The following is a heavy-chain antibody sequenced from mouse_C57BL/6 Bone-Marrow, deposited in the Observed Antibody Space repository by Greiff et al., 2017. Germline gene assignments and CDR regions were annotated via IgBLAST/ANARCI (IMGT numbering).Heavy chain of an antibody. D-gene: IGHD1-1*01. CDR1: GYSFTGYY. J-gene: IGHJ1*03. Sequence: VQLQQSGPDLVKPGASVKISCKASGYSFTGYYMHWVKQSPGKSLEWIGRVNPNNGGTSYNQKFKGKAILTVDKSSSTAYMELNSLTSEDSAVYYCARSYGSSYVLYFDVWGTGTTVTVSS. CDR2: VNPNNGGT. V-gene: IGHV1-43*01. CDR3: ARSYGSSYVLYFDV.